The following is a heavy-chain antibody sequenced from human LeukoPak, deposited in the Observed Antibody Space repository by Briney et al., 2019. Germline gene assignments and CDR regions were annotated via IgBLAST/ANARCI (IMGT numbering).Heavy chain of an antibody. D-gene: IGHD3-10*01. CDR3: ARPGGPYRVGSFDY. J-gene: IGHJ4*02. CDR2: IYYSGDT. V-gene: IGHV4-59*08. Sequence: SETLSLTCTVSGGSISDYYWNWIRQPPGKGLEWIGYIYYSGDTNYNPSLKGRVTISVDTSKNQLSLRLSSVTAADTAMYYCARPGGPYRVGSFDYWGQGALVTVSS. CDR1: GGSISDYY.